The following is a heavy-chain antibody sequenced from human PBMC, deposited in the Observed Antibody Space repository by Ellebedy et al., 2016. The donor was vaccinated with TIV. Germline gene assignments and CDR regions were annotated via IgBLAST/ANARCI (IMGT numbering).Heavy chain of an antibody. CDR1: GSTFSSYS. D-gene: IGHD6-13*01. Sequence: GGSLRLSCAASGSTFSSYSLNWVRQAPGKGLEWVAVIWCDGSNKYYADSVKGRFTISRDNSKNTLYLQMNSLRDEDTAVYYCARVGLGYSSSWYYYGMDVWGQGTTVTVSS. J-gene: IGHJ6*02. CDR2: IWCDGSNK. CDR3: ARVGLGYSSSWYYYGMDV. V-gene: IGHV3-33*08.